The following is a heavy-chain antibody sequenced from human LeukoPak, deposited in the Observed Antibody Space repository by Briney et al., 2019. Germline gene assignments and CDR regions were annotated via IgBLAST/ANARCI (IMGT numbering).Heavy chain of an antibody. CDR1: GYTFTGYY. CDR2: INPNSGGT. J-gene: IGHJ4*02. Sequence: VASVKVSCKASGYTFTGYYMHWVRQAPGQGLEWMGWINPNSGGTNYAQKFQGRVTMTRDTSISTAYMELSRLRSDDTAVYHCASPAGVGRGDFDYWGQGTLVTVSS. V-gene: IGHV1-2*02. D-gene: IGHD3-3*01. CDR3: ASPAGVGRGDFDY.